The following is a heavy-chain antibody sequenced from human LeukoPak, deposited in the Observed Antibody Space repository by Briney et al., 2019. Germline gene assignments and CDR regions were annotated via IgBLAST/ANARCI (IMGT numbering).Heavy chain of an antibody. V-gene: IGHV4-34*01. CDR1: GESFSGHY. J-gene: IGHJ5*01. D-gene: IGHD3-10*01. CDR2: IDHTGRS. Sequence: PSETLSLTCAVYGESFSGHYWTWIRQPPGKGLEWIGEIDHTGRSTYNPYLTSRVTISKDSSKNQFSLSLGSVIAADTAVYCCARGENSGSYFSYFDSWAQGTPVTVSS. CDR3: ARGENSGSYFSYFDS.